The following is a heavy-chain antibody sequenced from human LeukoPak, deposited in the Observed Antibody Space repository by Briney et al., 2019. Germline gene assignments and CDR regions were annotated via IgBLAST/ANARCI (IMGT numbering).Heavy chain of an antibody. J-gene: IGHJ6*03. D-gene: IGHD1-1*01. Sequence: PGGSLRLSCAASGFTFSSYEMNWVRQAPGKGLEWVSYISSSGSTIYYADSVKGRFTISRDNAKNSLYLQMNSLRAEDTAVYHCARDRLLEDRDYSYYYYMDVWGKGTTVTVSS. CDR2: ISSSGSTI. CDR1: GFTFSSYE. V-gene: IGHV3-48*03. CDR3: ARDRLLEDRDYSYYYYMDV.